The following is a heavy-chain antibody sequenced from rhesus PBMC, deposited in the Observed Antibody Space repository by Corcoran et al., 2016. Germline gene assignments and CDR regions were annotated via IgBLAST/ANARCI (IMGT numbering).Heavy chain of an antibody. CDR1: GGSISSNH. Sequence: QVQLQESGPGLVKPSETLSLTCAVSGGSISSNHWSWSRQHPGKGLEWIGRIYGSGGGTDYNPSLKSRVTISTDTSKNQFSLKLSSVTAADTAVYYCARENWYWSDYYWFDVWGPGTPITISS. V-gene: IGHV4-160*01. J-gene: IGHJ2*01. CDR2: IYGSGGGT. D-gene: IGHD3-22*01. CDR3: ARENWYWSDYYWFDV.